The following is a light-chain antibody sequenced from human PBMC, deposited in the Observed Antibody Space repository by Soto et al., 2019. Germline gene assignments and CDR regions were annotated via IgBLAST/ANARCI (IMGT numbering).Light chain of an antibody. Sequence: MQMTQSPSSVSASVGDRVTITCRASQGISGWLAWYQQKPGKAPKLLIYATSTLHSGVPPRFSGSASGTDFTLTLSSLQPEDFAPYYCLQSNNFPPLTFGGGTKVEIK. CDR3: LQSNNFPPLT. CDR2: ATS. CDR1: QGISGW. V-gene: IGKV1-12*01. J-gene: IGKJ4*01.